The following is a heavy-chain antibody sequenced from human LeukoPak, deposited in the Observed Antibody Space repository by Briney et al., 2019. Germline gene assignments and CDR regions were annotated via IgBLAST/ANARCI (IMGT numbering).Heavy chain of an antibody. D-gene: IGHD2-2*01. CDR2: ITVYNGNT. J-gene: IGHJ6*03. CDR1: GYSFTAYG. CDR3: AREVVPAATYMDV. V-gene: IGHV1-18*01. Sequence: ASVKVSCKASGYSFTAYGIAWVRQAPGQGLEWMGWITVYNGNTNYAQKFQGRVTMTRDTSISTAYMELSRLRSDDTAVYYCAREVVPAATYMDVWGKGTTVTISS.